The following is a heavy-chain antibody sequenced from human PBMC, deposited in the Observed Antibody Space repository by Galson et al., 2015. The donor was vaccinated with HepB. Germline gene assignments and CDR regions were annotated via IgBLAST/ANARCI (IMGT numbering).Heavy chain of an antibody. CDR2: ISPYNHYT. CDR3: ARGALIVVVDATPNNWFDP. J-gene: IGHJ5*02. Sequence: SVKVSCKASGYTFSSYSITWVRQAPGQGLEWTGWISPYNHYTNYAQKLQGRVTMTTDTSTSTAYMELRSLRSDDTAVYYCARGALIVVVDATPNNWFDPWGQGTLVTVSS. CDR1: GYTFSSYS. D-gene: IGHD2-15*01. V-gene: IGHV1-18*01.